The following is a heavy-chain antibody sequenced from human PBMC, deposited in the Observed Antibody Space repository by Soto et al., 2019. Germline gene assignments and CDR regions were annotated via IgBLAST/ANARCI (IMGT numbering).Heavy chain of an antibody. CDR3: AREIGTAMAYYYYYYMDV. CDR1: GFSLSTSGVG. V-gene: IGHV2-5*02. J-gene: IGHJ6*03. Sequence: QITLKESGPTLVKPTQTLTLTCTFSGFSLSTSGVGVGWIRQPPGKALEWLALIYWDDDKRYSPSLKSRLTITKDTSKNQVVLTMTNRDTVDTATYYCAREIGTAMAYYYYYYMDVWGKGTTVTVSS. CDR2: IYWDDDK. D-gene: IGHD5-18*01.